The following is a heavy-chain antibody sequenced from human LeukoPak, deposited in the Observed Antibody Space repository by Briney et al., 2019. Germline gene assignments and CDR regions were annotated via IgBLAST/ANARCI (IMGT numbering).Heavy chain of an antibody. CDR1: GFTFSSYG. V-gene: IGHV3-30*02. Sequence: PGGSLRLSCAASGFTFSSYGMHWVRQAPGKGLEWVAFIRYDGSNKYYADSVKGRFTISRDNSKNTLYLQMNSLRAEDTAVYYCAKDKRFLEWLLYHWGQGTLVTVSS. CDR2: IRYDGSNK. J-gene: IGHJ5*02. D-gene: IGHD3-3*01. CDR3: AKDKRFLEWLLYH.